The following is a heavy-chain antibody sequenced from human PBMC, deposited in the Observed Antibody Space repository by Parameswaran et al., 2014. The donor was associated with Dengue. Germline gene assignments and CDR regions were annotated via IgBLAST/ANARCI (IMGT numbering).Heavy chain of an antibody. J-gene: IGHJ4*02. CDR3: ARGAAGYSGYDPFDY. Sequence: WVRQAPGQGLEWMGIINPSGGSTSYAQKFQGRVTMTRDTSTSTVYMELSSLRSEDTAVYYCARGAAGYSGYDPFDYWGQGTLVTVSS. CDR2: INPSGGST. V-gene: IGHV1-46*03. D-gene: IGHD5-12*01.